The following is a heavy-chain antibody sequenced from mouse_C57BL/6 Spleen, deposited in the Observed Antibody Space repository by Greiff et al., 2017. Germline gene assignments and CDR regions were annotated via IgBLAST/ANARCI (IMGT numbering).Heavy chain of an antibody. V-gene: IGHV1-61*01. Sequence: QVQLQQPGAELVRPGSSVKLSCKASGYTFTSYWMDWVKQRPGQGLEWIGNIYPSDSETHYNQKFKDKATLTVDKSSSTAYIQLSSLTSEDSAVYYCPRGDYYGNPSPIYWGQGTTLTVSS. CDR1: GYTFTSYW. D-gene: IGHD2-1*01. CDR3: PRGDYYGNPSPIY. J-gene: IGHJ2*01. CDR2: IYPSDSET.